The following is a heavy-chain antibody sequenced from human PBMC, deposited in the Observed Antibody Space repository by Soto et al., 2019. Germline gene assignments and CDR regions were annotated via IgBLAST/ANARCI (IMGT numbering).Heavy chain of an antibody. CDR2: MYHSGST. V-gene: IGHV4-30-2*01. J-gene: IGHJ4*02. CDR3: YGDY. Sequence: PSETLSLTCAVSGGSISSGGYSWSWIRQPPGKGLEWIGYMYHSGSTYYNPSLKNSLYLQMSSLRADDTAVYYCARDGPHISIFGYGDYWGQGNLVTVSS. CDR1: GGSISSGGYS. D-gene: IGHD3-3*01.